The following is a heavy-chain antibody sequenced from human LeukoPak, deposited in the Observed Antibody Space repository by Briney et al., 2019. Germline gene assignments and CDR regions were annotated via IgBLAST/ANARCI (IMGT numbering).Heavy chain of an antibody. D-gene: IGHD6-6*01. CDR3: AGRGSSSPFDY. V-gene: IGHV4-34*01. Sequence: SETLSLTCAVYGGSFSGYYWSYIRQPPGKGLEWIGEINHSGSTTYNPSLKSRVTISVDTSKNQFSLKLSSVTAADTAVYYCAGRGSSSPFDYWGQGTLVTVSS. CDR2: INHSGST. CDR1: GGSFSGYY. J-gene: IGHJ4*02.